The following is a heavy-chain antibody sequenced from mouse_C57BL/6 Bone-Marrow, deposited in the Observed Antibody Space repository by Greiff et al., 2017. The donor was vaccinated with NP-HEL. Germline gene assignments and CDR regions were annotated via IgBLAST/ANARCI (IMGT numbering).Heavy chain of an antibody. Sequence: VKLMESGAELVRPGSSVKLSCKASGYTFTSYWMHWVKQRPIQGLEWIGNIDPSDSETHYNQKFKDKATLTVDKSSSTAYMQLSSLTSEDSAVYYCARSSTVVARYAMDYWGQGTSVTVSS. V-gene: IGHV1-52*01. CDR1: GYTFTSYW. D-gene: IGHD1-1*01. CDR3: ARSSTVVARYAMDY. J-gene: IGHJ4*01. CDR2: IDPSDSET.